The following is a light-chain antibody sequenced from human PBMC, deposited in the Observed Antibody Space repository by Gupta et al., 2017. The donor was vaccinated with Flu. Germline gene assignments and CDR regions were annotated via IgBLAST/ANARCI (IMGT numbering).Light chain of an antibody. CDR2: IDN. CDR1: SSTVGNNT. Sequence: RVTISCSGTSSTVGNNTVNWYRQLPGSAPILLIFIDNRRPSGVPDRFSGSRSGTSASLAISGLQSDEEADYYCASWDASVNDYVFATGTKVTVL. CDR3: ASWDASVNDYV. V-gene: IGLV1-44*01. J-gene: IGLJ1*01.